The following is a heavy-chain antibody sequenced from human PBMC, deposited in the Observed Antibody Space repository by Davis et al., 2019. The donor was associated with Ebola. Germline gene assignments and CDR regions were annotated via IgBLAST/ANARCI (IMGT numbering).Heavy chain of an antibody. CDR1: GGSISSGGYY. V-gene: IGHV4-31*03. D-gene: IGHD3-22*01. CDR3: ATCVAYYYDSSGYYRGNWFDP. Sequence: SETLSLTCTVSGGSISSGGYYWSWIRQHPGKGLEWIGYIYYSGSTYYNPSLKSRVTISVDTSKNQFSLKLSSVTAANTAVYYCATCVAYYYDSSGYYRGNWFDPWGQGTLVTVSS. CDR2: IYYSGST. J-gene: IGHJ5*02.